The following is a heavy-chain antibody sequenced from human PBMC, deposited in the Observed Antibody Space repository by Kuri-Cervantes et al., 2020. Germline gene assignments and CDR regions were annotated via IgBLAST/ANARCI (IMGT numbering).Heavy chain of an antibody. CDR1: GGTFSSYG. CDR3: ASRGRGSGWPGWFYYGMAV. Sequence: SVKVSCKASGGTFSSYGINWVRQAPGQGLGWMGGIIPVFGTANYAQKFQGRVTITADESTSTGYMELSSLTSEDTALYYCASRGRGSGWPGWFYYGMAVWGQGTTVTVSS. J-gene: IGHJ6*02. V-gene: IGHV1-69*13. D-gene: IGHD6-19*01. CDR2: IIPVFGTA.